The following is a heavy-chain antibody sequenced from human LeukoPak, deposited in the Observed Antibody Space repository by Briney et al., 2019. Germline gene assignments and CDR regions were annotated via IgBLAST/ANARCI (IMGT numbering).Heavy chain of an antibody. D-gene: IGHD4-17*01. V-gene: IGHV5-51*01. CDR3: ARLRATVTTFDGMDV. CDR2: IYPGDSDT. Sequence: GESLKISCKGSGYSFTSYWIGWVRQMPGKGLEWMGIIYPGDSDTRYSPSFQGQVTISADKSISTAYLQRSSLKASDTAMYYCARLRATVTTFDGMDVWGKGTTVTVSS. J-gene: IGHJ6*04. CDR1: GYSFTSYW.